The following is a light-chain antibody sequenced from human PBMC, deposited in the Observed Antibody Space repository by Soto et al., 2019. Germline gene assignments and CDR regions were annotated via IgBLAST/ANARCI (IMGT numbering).Light chain of an antibody. CDR1: KSDIGVYDF. CDR2: EGV. CDR3: KSYAGSNTYV. Sequence: QSALTQPPSASGSPGQSVTISCTGTKSDIGVYDFVSWYQNHPGKAPRLIIYEGVQRPSGVPDRFSGSKSGNTASLTVSGLQAADEAYYFCKSYAGSNTYVFGSGTKLTVL. J-gene: IGLJ1*01. V-gene: IGLV2-8*01.